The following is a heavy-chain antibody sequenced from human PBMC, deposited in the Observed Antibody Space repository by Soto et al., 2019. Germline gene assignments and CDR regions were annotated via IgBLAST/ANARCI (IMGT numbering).Heavy chain of an antibody. D-gene: IGHD5-18*01. Sequence: SETLSLTCTVSGGSLGSYYWSWIRQPPGKGLEWIGYIFYTGSANYNPSLKSRVSISVDTSNYQFSLKLSSVTAADTAVYYCAREGGYSYGYDWFDPWGQGTLVTVSS. CDR1: GGSLGSYY. J-gene: IGHJ5*02. V-gene: IGHV4-59*12. CDR2: IFYTGSA. CDR3: AREGGYSYGYDWFDP.